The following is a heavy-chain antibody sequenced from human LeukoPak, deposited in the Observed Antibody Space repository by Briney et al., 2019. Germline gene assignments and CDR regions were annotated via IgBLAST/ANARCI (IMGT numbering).Heavy chain of an antibody. J-gene: IGHJ3*02. CDR2: IYYSGST. Sequence: SETLSLTCTVSGGSISSYYWSWIRQPPGKGLEWIGYIYYSGSTNYNPSLKSRVTISVDTSKNQFSLKLSSVTAADTAVYYCASAPRYCSSTSCPRGAFDIWGQGTMVTVSS. CDR1: GGSISSYY. CDR3: ASAPRYCSSTSCPRGAFDI. V-gene: IGHV4-59*12. D-gene: IGHD2-2*01.